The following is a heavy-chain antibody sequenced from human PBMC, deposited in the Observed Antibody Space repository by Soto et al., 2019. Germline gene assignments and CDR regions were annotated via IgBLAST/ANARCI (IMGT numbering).Heavy chain of an antibody. V-gene: IGHV4-59*11. J-gene: IGHJ4*02. D-gene: IGHD4-17*01. CDR2: IYYSGST. Sequence: SETLSLTCTFSGCSISTSQWWSWLRQPPGKGLEWIGYIYYSGSTNYNPSLKSRVTISVDTSKNQFSLKLSSVTAADTAVYYCARDTTDYGDYVFDYWGQGTLVTVSS. CDR1: GCSISTSQW. CDR3: ARDTTDYGDYVFDY.